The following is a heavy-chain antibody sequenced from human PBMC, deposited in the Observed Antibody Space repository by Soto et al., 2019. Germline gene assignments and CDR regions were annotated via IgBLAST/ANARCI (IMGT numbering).Heavy chain of an antibody. CDR3: ARDGNGQRGSPH. V-gene: IGHV3-53*02. D-gene: IGHD3-16*01. Sequence: VQLGESGGGLIQAGGSLRLSCAVSGFTVSNNFMMWVRQAPGKGLEWVSLIYSGGSISYADSVKGRFTISRDGSMNMLYLQMNSLTAEDTAVYYCARDGNGQRGSPHWGQGTLVTVSS. J-gene: IGHJ4*02. CDR2: IYSGGSI. CDR1: GFTVSNNF.